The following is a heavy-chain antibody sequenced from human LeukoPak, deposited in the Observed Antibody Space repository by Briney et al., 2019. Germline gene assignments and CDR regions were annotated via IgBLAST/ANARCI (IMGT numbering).Heavy chain of an antibody. D-gene: IGHD2-2*02. J-gene: IGHJ3*02. CDR1: GFTFSSYW. CDR2: IKEEENEK. Sequence: GGSLRLSCAASGFTFSSYWMSWVRQALGKGREWVANIKEEENEKYYVDSVKGRFTISRDNAKNSLYLQMNSLRAEDTAVYYCARMYCSSTSCYTDAFDIWGQGTMVTVSS. CDR3: ARMYCSSTSCYTDAFDI. V-gene: IGHV3-7*01.